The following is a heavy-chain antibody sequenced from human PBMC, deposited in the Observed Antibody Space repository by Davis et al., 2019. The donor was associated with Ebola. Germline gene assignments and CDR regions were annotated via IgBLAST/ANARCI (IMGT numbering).Heavy chain of an antibody. V-gene: IGHV4-39*07. Sequence: PSETLSLTCTVSGGSISSGGYFWAWIRQPPGKGLEWIGTIYYTGSTYYNPSLTSRVTISVDTSTNHFSLKLSSVTAADTADYYCARAFYYYDSNDYPRHWFDSWGQGTLVSVSS. CDR3: ARAFYYYDSNDYPRHWFDS. J-gene: IGHJ5*01. D-gene: IGHD3-16*01. CDR1: GGSISSGGYF. CDR2: IYYTGST.